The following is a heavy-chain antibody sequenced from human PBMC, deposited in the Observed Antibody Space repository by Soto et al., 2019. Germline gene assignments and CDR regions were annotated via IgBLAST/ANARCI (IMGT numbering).Heavy chain of an antibody. Sequence: SVKVSCKASGGTFSSYAISWVRQAPGQGLEWMGGIIPIFGTANYTQKFQGRVTITADESTSTAYMELSSLRSEDTAVYYCARSIVVVTALDYWGQGTLVTVSS. CDR3: ARSIVVVTALDY. V-gene: IGHV1-69*13. CDR1: GGTFSSYA. CDR2: IIPIFGTA. J-gene: IGHJ4*02. D-gene: IGHD2-21*02.